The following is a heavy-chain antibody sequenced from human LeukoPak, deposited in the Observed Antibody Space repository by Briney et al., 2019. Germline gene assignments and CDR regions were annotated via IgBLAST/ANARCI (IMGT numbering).Heavy chain of an antibody. Sequence: GGSLRLSCAASGITFSSYTMNWVRQAPGKGLEFISYITNSSDIRHYADSVEGRFTISRDSAKNLLYLQMNSLRVEDTAIYFCARGTLYWGQGVLVTVAS. V-gene: IGHV3-48*01. D-gene: IGHD1-14*01. CDR1: GITFSSYT. CDR3: ARGTLY. CDR2: ITNSSDIR. J-gene: IGHJ4*01.